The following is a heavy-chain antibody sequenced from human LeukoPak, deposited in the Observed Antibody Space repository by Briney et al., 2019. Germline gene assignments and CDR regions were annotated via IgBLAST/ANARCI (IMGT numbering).Heavy chain of an antibody. Sequence: PSETLSLTCTVSGGSISSNNWWSWVRLPPGKGLEWIGEIYHSGNTNYNPPLKSRVTISVDTSNNQFSLKLTSVTAADTAVYYCARLEGQGIQKRGRTDGYAYAHFDYWGQGTLVTVSS. CDR2: IYHSGNT. V-gene: IGHV4-4*02. CDR3: ARLEGQGIQKRGRTDGYAYAHFDY. J-gene: IGHJ4*02. CDR1: GGSISSNNW. D-gene: IGHD5-24*01.